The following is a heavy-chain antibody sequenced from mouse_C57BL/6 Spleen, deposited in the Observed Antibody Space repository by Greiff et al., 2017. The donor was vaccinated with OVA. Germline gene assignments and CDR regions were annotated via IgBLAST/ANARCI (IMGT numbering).Heavy chain of an antibody. Sequence: QVQLQQSGPELVKPGASVKISCKASGYAFSSSWMNWVKQRPGKGLEWIGRIYPGDGDTNYNRKFKGKATLTADKSSSTAYMQLSSLTSEDSAVYFCARSAYYGSSYDYAIDYWGQGTSVTVSS. J-gene: IGHJ4*01. D-gene: IGHD1-1*01. V-gene: IGHV1-82*01. CDR2: IYPGDGDT. CDR1: GYAFSSSW. CDR3: ARSAYYGSSYDYAIDY.